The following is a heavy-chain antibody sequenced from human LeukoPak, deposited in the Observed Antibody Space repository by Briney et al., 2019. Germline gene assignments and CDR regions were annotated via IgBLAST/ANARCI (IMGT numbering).Heavy chain of an antibody. V-gene: IGHV4-59*01. Sequence: PSETLSLTCTVSGGSISSYYWSWIRQPPGKGLGWIGYIYYSGSTNYNPSLKSRVTISVDTSKNQFSLKLSSVTAADTAVYYCARGGKYYYDSSGYIDYWGQGTLVTVSS. D-gene: IGHD3-22*01. J-gene: IGHJ4*02. CDR2: IYYSGST. CDR1: GGSISSYY. CDR3: ARGGKYYYDSSGYIDY.